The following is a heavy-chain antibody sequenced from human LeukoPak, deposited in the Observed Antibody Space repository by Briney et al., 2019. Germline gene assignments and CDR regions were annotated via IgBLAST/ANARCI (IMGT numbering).Heavy chain of an antibody. CDR1: GGTFSRYA. Sequence: SVKVSCKASGGTFSRYAISWVRQAPGQGLEWMGGIIPIFGTANYAQKFQGRVTITADESTSTAYMELSSLRSEDTAVYYCARSIAAALGNFDYWGQGTLVTVSS. CDR2: IIPIFGTA. CDR3: ARSIAAALGNFDY. J-gene: IGHJ4*02. D-gene: IGHD6-13*01. V-gene: IGHV1-69*13.